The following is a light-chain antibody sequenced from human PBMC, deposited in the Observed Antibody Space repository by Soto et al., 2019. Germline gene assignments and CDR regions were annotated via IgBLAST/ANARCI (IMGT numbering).Light chain of an antibody. J-gene: IGLJ2*01. CDR3: QTWGTGIHVV. CDR2: LNSDGSH. V-gene: IGLV4-69*01. Sequence: QAVVTQSPSASASLGASVKLTCTLSSGHSSYAIAWHQQQPEKGPRYLMKLNSDGSHSKGDGIPDRFSGSSSGAERYLTISSLQSEDEADSYCQTWGTGIHVVFGGGTKPTVL. CDR1: SGHSSYA.